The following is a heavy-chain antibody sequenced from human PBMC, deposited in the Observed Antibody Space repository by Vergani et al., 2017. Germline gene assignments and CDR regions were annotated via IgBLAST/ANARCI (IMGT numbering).Heavy chain of an antibody. CDR2: IIPILGTA. CDR3: ASHTDIVVVPAAISANGGVDY. Sequence: QVQLVQSGAEVKKPGSSVKVSCKASGGTFSSYAISWVRQAPGQGLEWMGGIIPILGTANYAQKFQGRVPITADESTSTAYMELSSLRSEDTAVYYCASHTDIVVVPAAISANGGVDYWGQGTLVTVSS. D-gene: IGHD2-2*01. CDR1: GGTFSSYA. V-gene: IGHV1-69*11. J-gene: IGHJ4*02.